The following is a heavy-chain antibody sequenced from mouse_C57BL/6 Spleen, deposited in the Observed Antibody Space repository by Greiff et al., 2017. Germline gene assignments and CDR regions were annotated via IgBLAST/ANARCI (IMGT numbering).Heavy chain of an antibody. CDR3: ARLAYYYGSSPAWFAY. CDR1: GYTFTSSW. J-gene: IGHJ3*01. D-gene: IGHD1-1*01. V-gene: IGHV1-72*01. CDR2: IAPNSGGT. Sequence: QVQLQQPGAELVKPGASVKLSCKASGYTFTSSWMHWVKPRPGRGLEWIGRIAPNSGGTKYNEKFKSKATLTVDKPSSTAYWQLISLTSEDSAVSYCARLAYYYGSSPAWFAYWGQGTLVTVSA.